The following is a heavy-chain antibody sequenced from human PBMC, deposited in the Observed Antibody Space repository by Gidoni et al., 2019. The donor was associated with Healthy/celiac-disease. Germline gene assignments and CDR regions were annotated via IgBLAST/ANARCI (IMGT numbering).Heavy chain of an antibody. J-gene: IGHJ3*02. CDR2: FSAHKGRA. D-gene: IGHD3-22*01. CDR3: ARVVTYDYDTSGFTASGEAFDI. Sequence: VQLVQSGAALKKPGASVKVSCKASGYTFPSYGVAWVRQAAGHGLDWMGLFSAHKGRADYAEKFQGRVTMTTDSSTATAYMELRSLGSDDTAVYHCARVVTYDYDTSGFTASGEAFDIWGQGTVVTVSS. CDR1: GYTFPSYG. V-gene: IGHV1-18*04.